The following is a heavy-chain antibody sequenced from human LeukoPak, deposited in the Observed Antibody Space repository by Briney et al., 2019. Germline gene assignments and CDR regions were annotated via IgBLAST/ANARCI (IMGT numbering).Heavy chain of an antibody. J-gene: IGHJ4*02. Sequence: SETLSLTCTVSGGSISSGSYYWNWIRQPAGKGLEWIGRIYTSGSTNYNPSLNSRVTMSVDTSKNQFSLKLSSVTAADTAVYYCARAARRSSNLYYFDYWGQGTLVTVSS. CDR2: IYTSGST. CDR3: ARAARRSSNLYYFDY. CDR1: GGSISSGSYY. V-gene: IGHV4-61*02. D-gene: IGHD6-13*01.